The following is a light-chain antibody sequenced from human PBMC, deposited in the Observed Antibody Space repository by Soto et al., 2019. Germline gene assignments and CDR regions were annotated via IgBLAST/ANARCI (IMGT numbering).Light chain of an antibody. J-gene: IGKJ1*01. CDR1: QGIRHD. V-gene: IGKV1-17*01. Sequence: DIQMTQSPLSLSASPGDRVTITCRASQGIRHDLGWYQQKAGKAPKRLIYSASSLQSGVPSRFSGSGSGTEFPLTISSLQPEDFAYYYRLHYNSTFWTFGQGTKVEIK. CDR2: SAS. CDR3: LHYNSTFWT.